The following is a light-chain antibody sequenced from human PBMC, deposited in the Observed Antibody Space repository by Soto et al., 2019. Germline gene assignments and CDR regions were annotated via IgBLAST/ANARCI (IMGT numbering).Light chain of an antibody. CDR3: QKYNNAPLT. CDR2: AAS. Sequence: DIQMTQSPSSLSAYVGDRVTITCRASQGISNFLAWYQQKQGKVPTLLIYAASTLHSGVPSLFSGSASGTDFTLTITSLQPEDVATYYCQKYNNAPLTFGQGTKVEIK. CDR1: QGISNF. J-gene: IGKJ1*01. V-gene: IGKV1-27*01.